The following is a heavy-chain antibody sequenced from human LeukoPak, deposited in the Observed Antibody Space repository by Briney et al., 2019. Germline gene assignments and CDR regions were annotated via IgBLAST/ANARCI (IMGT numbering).Heavy chain of an antibody. CDR1: VGSLSRYY. V-gene: IGHV4-59*08. CDR2: IYYSGST. J-gene: IGHJ4*02. D-gene: IGHD3-10*01. CDR3: ARRSDYFGAGSYSGGLFDAVEV. Sequence: LEALCLTSTVSVGSLSRYYWSWVSAPPGEGVGCSGYIYYSGSTNYNPSLKSRVTISLATSKNQSSLKRRSVTSAETAVYYWARRSDYFGAGSYSGGLFDAVEVWGQGTLVTVSS.